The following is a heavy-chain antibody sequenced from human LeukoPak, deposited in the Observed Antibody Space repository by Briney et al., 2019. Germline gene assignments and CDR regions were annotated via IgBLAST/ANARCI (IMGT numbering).Heavy chain of an antibody. Sequence: GGSLRLSCAASGFTFSSYWMHWVRQAPGKGLVWVSRINTDGSSTNYADSVKGRFTISRDNAKNTLYLQMNSLRAEDTAVYYCAELGITMIGGVWGKGTTVTISS. CDR3: AELGITMIGGV. D-gene: IGHD3-10*02. V-gene: IGHV3-74*01. CDR1: GFTFSSYW. J-gene: IGHJ6*04. CDR2: INTDGSST.